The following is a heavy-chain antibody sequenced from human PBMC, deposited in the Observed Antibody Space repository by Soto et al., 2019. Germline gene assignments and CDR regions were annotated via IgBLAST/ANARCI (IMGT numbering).Heavy chain of an antibody. J-gene: IGHJ6*02. CDR1: GFTFSRYS. D-gene: IGHD2-15*01. CDR2: ISSSSVTI. Sequence: GGSLKLSCEASGFTFSRYSMNWVRQAPGKGLEWVSYISSSSVTIYYADSVKGRFTISRDNAKNSLYLQMNSLRAEDTAVYYCAREGGYGMDVWGQGTTVTVSS. V-gene: IGHV3-48*01. CDR3: AREGGYGMDV.